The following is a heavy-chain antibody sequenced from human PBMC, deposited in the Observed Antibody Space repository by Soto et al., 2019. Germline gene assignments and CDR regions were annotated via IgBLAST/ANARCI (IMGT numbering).Heavy chain of an antibody. V-gene: IGHV1-3*04. CDR1: GYTFTYYP. CDR2: INIGNGNT. CDR3: AREPLCGGRCYDNYFDP. D-gene: IGHD2-15*01. J-gene: IGHJ5*02. Sequence: GASVKVSCKASGYTFTYYPIHWVRQAPGQRLEWMGWINIGNGNTASSQKFQDRVTITRETSASTAYMELTSLRSEDTAVYYCAREPLCGGRCYDNYFDPWGQGXLVTVSS.